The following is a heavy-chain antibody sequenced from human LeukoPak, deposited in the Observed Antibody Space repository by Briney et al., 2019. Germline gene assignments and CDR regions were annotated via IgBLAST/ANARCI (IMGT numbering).Heavy chain of an antibody. D-gene: IGHD3-16*01. Sequence: PSETLSLTCGVSGYSIRNGYSWDWIRQPPGKGLEWIGSTNHGGSTTYNPSLRSRVTISLVTSKNAFSLSLRSVTAADTAVYYCARFDYVWETHDMDAFDIWGHGTMVTVSS. CDR3: ARFDYVWETHDMDAFDI. CDR2: TNHGGST. J-gene: IGHJ3*02. CDR1: GYSIRNGYS. V-gene: IGHV4-38-2*01.